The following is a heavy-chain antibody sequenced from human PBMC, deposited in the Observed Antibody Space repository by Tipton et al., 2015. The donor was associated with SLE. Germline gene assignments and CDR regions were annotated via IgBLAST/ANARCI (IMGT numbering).Heavy chain of an antibody. D-gene: IGHD3-10*01. V-gene: IGHV3-33*01. CDR3: ARIHYYGSGSRDY. CDR1: GFTFSSYG. J-gene: IGHJ4*02. Sequence: SLRLSCAASGFTFSSYGMHWVRQAPGKGLEWVAVIWYDGSNKYYADSVKGRFTISRDNSKNTLYLQMNSLRAEDTAVYYCARIHYYGSGSRDYWGQGTLVTVSS. CDR2: IWYDGSNK.